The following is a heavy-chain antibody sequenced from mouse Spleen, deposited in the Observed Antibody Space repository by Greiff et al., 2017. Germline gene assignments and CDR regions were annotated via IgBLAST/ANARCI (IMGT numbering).Heavy chain of an antibody. Sequence: QVQLQQPGAELVKPGASVKLSCKASGYTFTSYWMQWVKQRPGQGLEWIGEIDPSDSDTNYNQKFKGKATLTVDTSSSTAYMQLSSLTSEDSAVYYCARRGYWGQGTTLTVSS. V-gene: IGHV1-50*01. CDR1: GYTFTSYW. CDR2: IDPSDSDT. J-gene: IGHJ2*01. CDR3: ARRGY.